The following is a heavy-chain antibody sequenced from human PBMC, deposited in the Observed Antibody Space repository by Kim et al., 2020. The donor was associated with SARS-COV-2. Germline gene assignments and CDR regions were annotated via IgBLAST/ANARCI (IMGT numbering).Heavy chain of an antibody. V-gene: IGHV3-30*18. J-gene: IGHJ4*02. D-gene: IGHD3-10*01. CDR2: ISSDGGER. CDR1: GFIFSSYC. Sequence: GGSLRLSCAASGFIFSSYCMHWVRQAPGKGLEWVAVISSDGGERFYADSVKGRFTISSDNSKNTVHLQMNSLRAEDTAVYYCAKGLTGSGYSASDHWGQGSPVTVHS. CDR3: AKGLTGSGYSASDH.